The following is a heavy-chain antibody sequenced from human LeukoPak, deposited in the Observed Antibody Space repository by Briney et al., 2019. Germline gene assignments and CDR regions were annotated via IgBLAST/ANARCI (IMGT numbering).Heavy chain of an antibody. CDR1: GFTFSSYW. J-gene: IGHJ4*02. CDR3: VRSWLLVAATRPTDY. V-gene: IGHV3-7*01. Sequence: GGSLRLSCAVSGFTFSSYWMTWVRQAPGKGLEWVASINQDESETYYVASVEGRFTISRDNAENSLYLQMNSPRVEGTAIYYCVRSWLLVAATRPTDYWGQGTLVTVSS. D-gene: IGHD1-26*01. CDR2: INQDESET.